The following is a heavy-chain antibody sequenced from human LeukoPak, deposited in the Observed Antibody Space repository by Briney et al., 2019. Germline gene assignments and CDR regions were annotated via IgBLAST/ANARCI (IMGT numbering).Heavy chain of an antibody. CDR1: GFTFSSYS. D-gene: IGHD2-2*01. J-gene: IGHJ3*02. CDR3: ARDHPCCSSTSCYGRGAFDI. CDR2: ISSSSSYI. V-gene: IGHV3-21*01. Sequence: GGSLRLSCAASGFTFSSYSMNWVRQAPGKGLEWVSSISSSSSYIYYADSVKGRFTISRDNAKNSLYLQMNSLRAEDTAVYYCARDHPCCSSTSCYGRGAFDIWGQGTMVTVSS.